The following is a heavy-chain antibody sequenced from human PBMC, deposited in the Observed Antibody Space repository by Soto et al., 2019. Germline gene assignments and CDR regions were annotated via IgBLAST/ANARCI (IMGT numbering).Heavy chain of an antibody. Sequence: SETLSLTCTVSGGSISSGGYYWSWIRQHPGKGLEWIGYIYYSGSTYYNPSLKSRVTISVDTSKNQFSLKLSSVTAADTAVYFCARLRWETENNWFDPWGQGALVTV. V-gene: IGHV4-31*03. CDR1: GGSISSGGYY. CDR2: IYYSGST. D-gene: IGHD4-17*01. CDR3: ARLRWETENNWFDP. J-gene: IGHJ5*02.